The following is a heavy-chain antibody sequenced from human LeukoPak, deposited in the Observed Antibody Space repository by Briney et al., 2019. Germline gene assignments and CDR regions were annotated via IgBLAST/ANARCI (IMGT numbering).Heavy chain of an antibody. J-gene: IGHJ4*02. V-gene: IGHV3-30*03. CDR3: ARLSGSYFDY. CDR1: GFTFSSYG. D-gene: IGHD1-26*01. CDR2: ISYHGSDT. Sequence: GGSLRLSCAASGFTFSSYGMHWVRQAPGKGLEWVAIISYHGSDTYYGDSVKGRFTISRDNSKNTLYLEMNSLRAEDTAVYYCARLSGSYFDYWGQGTLVTVSS.